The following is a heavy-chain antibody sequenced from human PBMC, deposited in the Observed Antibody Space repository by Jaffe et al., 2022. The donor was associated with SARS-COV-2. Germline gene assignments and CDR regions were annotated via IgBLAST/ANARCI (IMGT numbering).Heavy chain of an antibody. CDR3: ARVRTTRGYYYYYMDV. CDR2: IYYSGGT. V-gene: IGHV4-59*01. Sequence: QVQLQESGPGLVKPSETLSLTCTVSRDSISSSYYWSWIRQPPGKGLEWVGHIYYSGGTNYNPSLKSRVTISLDTSKNQFSLKLSSATAADTAVYYCARVRTTRGYYYYYMDVWGKGTTVTVSS. D-gene: IGHD1-1*01. J-gene: IGHJ6*03. CDR1: RDSISSSYY.